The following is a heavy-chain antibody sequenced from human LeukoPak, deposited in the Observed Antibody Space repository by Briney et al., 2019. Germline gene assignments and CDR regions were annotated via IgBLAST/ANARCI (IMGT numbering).Heavy chain of an antibody. J-gene: IGHJ4*02. CDR2: ITTYNGDK. CDR1: GYTLSGYG. Sequence: GASVKVSCKASGYTLSGYGITWARQAPGQGLEWVGWITTYNGDKKYSEKFQGRATMTTDTSTSTYYMELRSLRSDDTAIYYCARDCSNGVCYPRDYWGQGTLVTVST. D-gene: IGHD2-8*01. CDR3: ARDCSNGVCYPRDY. V-gene: IGHV1-18*01.